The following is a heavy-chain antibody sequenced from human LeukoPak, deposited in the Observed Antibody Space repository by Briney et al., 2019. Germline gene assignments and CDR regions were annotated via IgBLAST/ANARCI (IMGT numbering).Heavy chain of an antibody. CDR1: GFTFSDYY. J-gene: IGHJ3*02. V-gene: IGHV3-11*06. D-gene: IGHD2-2*01. CDR2: ISSSSSYT. Sequence: PGGSLRLSCAASGFTFSDYYMCWIRQAPGKGLEWVSYISSSSSYTNYADSVKGRFTISRDNAKNSLYLQMNSLRAEDTAVYYCAREGCSSTSCYSRAAFDIWGQGTMVTVSS. CDR3: AREGCSSTSCYSRAAFDI.